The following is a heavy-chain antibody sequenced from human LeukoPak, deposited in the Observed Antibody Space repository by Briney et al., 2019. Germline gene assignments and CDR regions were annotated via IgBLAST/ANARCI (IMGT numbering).Heavy chain of an antibody. Sequence: NPSETLSLTCTVYGGSFSGHYWSWIRQPPGKGLEWIGEINHSGSTNYNPSLRSRVTISVDTSKNHFSLNLSSVTAADRALYYCARRQYYRYPRWFDPWGQGTLVTVSS. V-gene: IGHV4-34*01. CDR2: INHSGST. CDR1: GGSFSGHY. D-gene: IGHD3-10*01. CDR3: ARRQYYRYPRWFDP. J-gene: IGHJ5*02.